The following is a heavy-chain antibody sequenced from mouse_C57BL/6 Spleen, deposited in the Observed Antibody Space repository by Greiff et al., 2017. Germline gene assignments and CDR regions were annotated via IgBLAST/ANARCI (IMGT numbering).Heavy chain of an antibody. CDR2: IHPNSGST. CDR1: GYTFTSYW. Sequence: QVQLQQPGAELVKPGASVKLSCKASGYTFTSYWMHWVKQRPGQGLEWIGMIHPNSGSTNYNEKFKSKATLTVDKSSSTAYMQLSSLTSEDSAVYYCARSDGYYREMDYWGQGTSVTVSS. D-gene: IGHD2-3*01. V-gene: IGHV1-64*01. J-gene: IGHJ4*01. CDR3: ARSDGYYREMDY.